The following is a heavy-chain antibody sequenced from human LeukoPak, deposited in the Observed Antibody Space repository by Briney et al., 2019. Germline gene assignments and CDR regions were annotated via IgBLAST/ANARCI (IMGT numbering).Heavy chain of an antibody. CDR2: IYYSGST. CDR3: VRQKITTSDY. J-gene: IGHJ4*02. D-gene: IGHD3-16*01. Sequence: SETLSLTCTVSGGSINSSSHYWGWIRQPPGKGLEWIGSIYYSGSTYYNPSLKSRVTISVDTSKNRFSLKLNSVTAADTAVYYCVRQKITTSDYWGQGTLVTVPS. V-gene: IGHV4-39*01. CDR1: GGSINSSSHY.